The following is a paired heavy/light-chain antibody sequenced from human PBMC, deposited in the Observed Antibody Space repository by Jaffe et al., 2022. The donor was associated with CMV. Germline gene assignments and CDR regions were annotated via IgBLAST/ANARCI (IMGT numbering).Light chain of an antibody. CDR3: QQYNSYPLT. V-gene: IGKV1-16*01. CDR1: PGIGSF. Sequence: DIQMTQSPSSLSASVGDRVTITCRASPGIGSFLAWFQHKPGEAPKALIYATSNLQSGVPSRFSGSGSGTDFTLIINSLQPEDFATYYCQQYNSYPLTFGGGTRVEMK. CDR2: ATS. J-gene: IGKJ4*01.
Heavy chain of an antibody. V-gene: IGHV1-18*04. Sequence: QVQLVQSGAEVKKPGTSVKVSCKASGYTFRNFGINWVRQAPGQRPEWMGWISGYDGNTVFAQKYQERLTMTRDTSTSTAYMELRSLGSDDTALYYCARDRDVWTGHAYPRGDFWGQGTQITVSS. CDR3: ARDRDVWTGHAYPRGDF. CDR1: GYTFRNFG. J-gene: IGHJ4*02. D-gene: IGHD3-3*01. CDR2: ISGYDGNT.